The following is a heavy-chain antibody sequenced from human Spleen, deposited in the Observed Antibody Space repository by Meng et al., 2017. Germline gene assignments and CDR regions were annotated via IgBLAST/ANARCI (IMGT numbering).Heavy chain of an antibody. CDR1: GGSFSDYY. Sequence: SETLSLTCVVSGGSFSDYYWSWIRQPPGKGLEWIGYMDYSGSTNCNPSFKSRVTTSVDTSKSQFSLKLTSVTAADTAVYYCARNRGYCSSTSCFNDAFDVWGQGTMVTVSS. CDR3: ARNRGYCSSTSCFNDAFDV. J-gene: IGHJ3*01. CDR2: MDYSGST. V-gene: IGHV4-59*01. D-gene: IGHD2-2*01.